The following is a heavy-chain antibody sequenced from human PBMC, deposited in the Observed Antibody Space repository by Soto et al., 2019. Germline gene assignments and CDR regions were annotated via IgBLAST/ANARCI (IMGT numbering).Heavy chain of an antibody. Sequence: PWGSLRLSCAASGFSFFSYALIWFRQAPGKGLEWVSTISGSDGKTFYADSVKGRFSISRDTSQNTLYLQMNSLRADDTAIYYCARWSYLDYWGQGTRVTVSS. D-gene: IGHD3-3*01. V-gene: IGHV3-23*01. CDR3: ARWSYLDY. CDR1: GFSFFSYA. J-gene: IGHJ4*02. CDR2: ISGSDGKT.